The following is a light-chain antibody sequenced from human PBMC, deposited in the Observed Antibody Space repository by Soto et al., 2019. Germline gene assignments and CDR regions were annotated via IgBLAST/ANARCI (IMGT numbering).Light chain of an antibody. Sequence: DIPMTQSPSTLSASVGDRVTITCRASQSISSWLAWYQQKPGKAPKLLIYAASSLESGVPSRFSGSRSGTEFTLTISSLQPDDFATYYCQHYNSNPWTFGHGTKVDVK. CDR1: QSISSW. CDR2: AAS. V-gene: IGKV1-5*01. CDR3: QHYNSNPWT. J-gene: IGKJ1*01.